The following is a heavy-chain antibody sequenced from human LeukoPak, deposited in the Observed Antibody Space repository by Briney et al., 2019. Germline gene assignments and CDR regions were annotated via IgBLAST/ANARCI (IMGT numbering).Heavy chain of an antibody. D-gene: IGHD3-22*01. Sequence: SVKVSCKASGGXFSSYAISWVRQAPGQGLKWMGGIIPIFGTANYAQKFQGRVTITADESTSTAYMELSSLRSEDTAVYYCARDGFTYYDSSGSRVYGMDVWGQGTTVTVSS. V-gene: IGHV1-69*13. J-gene: IGHJ6*02. CDR1: GGXFSSYA. CDR2: IIPIFGTA. CDR3: ARDGFTYYDSSGSRVYGMDV.